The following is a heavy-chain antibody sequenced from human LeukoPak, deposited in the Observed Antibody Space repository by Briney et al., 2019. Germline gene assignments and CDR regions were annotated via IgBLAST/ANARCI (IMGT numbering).Heavy chain of an antibody. CDR1: GFTVSSNY. CDR2: IYSGGST. V-gene: IGHV3-66*02. J-gene: IGHJ4*02. Sequence: GGSLRLSCAASGFTVSSNYMSWVRQAPGKGLEWVPVIYSGGSTYYADSVKGRFTISRDNSKNALYLQMNSLGAEDTAVYYCARRESGSYSYDYWGQGTLVTVSS. CDR3: ARRESGSYSYDY. D-gene: IGHD1-26*01.